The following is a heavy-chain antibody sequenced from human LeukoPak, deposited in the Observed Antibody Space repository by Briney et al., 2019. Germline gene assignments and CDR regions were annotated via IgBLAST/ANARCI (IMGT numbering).Heavy chain of an antibody. J-gene: IGHJ4*02. V-gene: IGHV3-23*01. Sequence: PGGSLRLSCAASGFTFSSYGMSWVRQAPGKGLEWVSAISGSGGSTYYADSVKGRFTISRDNSKNTLYLQMNSLRAEDTAVYYCAKVPILGYCSGGSCRNFDYWGQGTLVTVSS. D-gene: IGHD2-15*01. CDR2: ISGSGGST. CDR3: AKVPILGYCSGGSCRNFDY. CDR1: GFTFSSYG.